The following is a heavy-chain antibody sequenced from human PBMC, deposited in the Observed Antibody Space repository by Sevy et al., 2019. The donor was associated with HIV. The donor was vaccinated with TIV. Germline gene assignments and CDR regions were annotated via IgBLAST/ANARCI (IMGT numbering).Heavy chain of an antibody. CDR1: GFTFSSYA. J-gene: IGHJ3*02. V-gene: IGHV3-30-3*01. Sequence: GGSLRLSCAASGFTFSSYAMHWVRQAPGKGLEWVAVISYDGSNKYYADSVKGRFTISRDNSKNTLYLQMNSLRAEDTAVYYCARDSRYSSGWNDAFDIWGQGTMVTVSS. D-gene: IGHD6-19*01. CDR2: ISYDGSNK. CDR3: ARDSRYSSGWNDAFDI.